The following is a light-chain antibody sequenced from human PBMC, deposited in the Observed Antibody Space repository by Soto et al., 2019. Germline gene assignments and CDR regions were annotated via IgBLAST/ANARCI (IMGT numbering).Light chain of an antibody. CDR2: DND. CDR3: GAWDGRLGGV. J-gene: IGLJ3*02. Sequence: QAVVTQPPSLSAAPGQKVTISCSGNTSNIGNNYVAWYQVLPRTAPKLLIYDNDKRPSGIADRFSGSKSGTSAILAITGLQTGDEANYYCGAWDGRLGGVFGGGTKLTVL. CDR1: TSNIGNNY. V-gene: IGLV1-51*01.